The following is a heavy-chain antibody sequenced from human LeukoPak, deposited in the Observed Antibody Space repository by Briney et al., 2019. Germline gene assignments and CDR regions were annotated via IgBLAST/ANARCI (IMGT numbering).Heavy chain of an antibody. CDR3: AKRQWIQLWSPPGY. CDR1: GITFSSYA. Sequence: GGSLRLSCAASGITFSSYAMRWVRQAPGQGLVWVSSISGNASATYYADSVKGRFTISRDNSKNTLYLQMNSLRAEDTAVYSCAKRQWIQLWSPPGYWGQGTLVTVSS. J-gene: IGHJ4*02. D-gene: IGHD5-18*01. V-gene: IGHV3-23*01. CDR2: ISGNASAT.